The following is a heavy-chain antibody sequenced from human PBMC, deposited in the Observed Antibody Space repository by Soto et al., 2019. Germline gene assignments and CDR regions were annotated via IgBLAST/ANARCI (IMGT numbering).Heavy chain of an antibody. CDR2: INHSGGT. V-gene: IGHV4-34*01. J-gene: IGHJ6*03. CDR1: GGSFSGYY. Sequence: SETLSLTCAVYGGSFSGYYWSWFRQPPGKGLEWIGEINHSGGTNYNPSLKSRVTISVDTSKNQFSLKVSSVTAADTSVYYCARGPRLTGLWNYYYYYYMDVWGKGTTVTVSS. CDR3: ARGPRLTGLWNYYYYYYMDV. D-gene: IGHD3-9*01.